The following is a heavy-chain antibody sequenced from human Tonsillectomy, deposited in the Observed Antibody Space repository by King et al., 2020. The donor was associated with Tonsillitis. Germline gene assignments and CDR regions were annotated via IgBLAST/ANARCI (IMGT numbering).Heavy chain of an antibody. CDR3: ARSKGEPFFDY. Sequence: QLQESGPGLVKPSQTLSLTCTVSGGSISNGSYYGSWIRQPAGKGLEWIGRIFTSGSTNYNPSLKSRVTMSVDTSKNQFSLKLSSVTAADTAVFYCARSKGEPFFDYWGQGTLVTVSS. J-gene: IGHJ4*02. V-gene: IGHV4-61*02. CDR2: IFTSGST. D-gene: IGHD1-14*01. CDR1: GGSISNGSYY.